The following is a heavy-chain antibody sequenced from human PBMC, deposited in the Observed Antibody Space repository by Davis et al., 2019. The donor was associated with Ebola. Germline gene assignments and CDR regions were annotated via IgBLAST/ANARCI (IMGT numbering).Heavy chain of an antibody. V-gene: IGHV4-31*03. CDR3: AGVPWWLRDARGMDV. CDR2: IYYSGST. J-gene: IGHJ6*04. Sequence: SETLSLTCTVSGGSISSGGYYWRWLRQHPGKGPEWIGYIYYSGSTYYNPSLKSRLTISVDTSKNQFSLKLSSVTAADTAVYYCAGVPWWLRDARGMDVWGKGTTVTVSS. CDR1: GGSISSGGYY. D-gene: IGHD5-12*01.